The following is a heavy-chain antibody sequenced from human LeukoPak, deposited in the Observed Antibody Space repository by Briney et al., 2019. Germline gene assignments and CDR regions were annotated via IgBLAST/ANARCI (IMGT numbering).Heavy chain of an antibody. D-gene: IGHD4-17*01. J-gene: IGHJ4*02. CDR3: ARVHTTDLDY. CDR1: GYTFTSYD. V-gene: IGHV1-8*01. CDR2: MNPNSGNT. Sequence: GASVRVSCKASGYTFTSYDINWVRQATGQGLEWMGWMNPNSGNTGYAQKFQGRVAMTRDTSISTAYMELSSLRSEDTAVYYCARVHTTDLDYWGQGTLVTVSS.